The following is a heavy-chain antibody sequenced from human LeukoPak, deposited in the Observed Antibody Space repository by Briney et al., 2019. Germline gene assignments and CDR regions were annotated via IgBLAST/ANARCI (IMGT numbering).Heavy chain of an antibody. CDR1: GASINSYY. D-gene: IGHD6-13*01. CDR2: INHSGST. Sequence: PSETLSLTCTVSGASINSYYWSWIRQPPGKGLEWIGEINHSGSTNYNPSLKSRVTISVDTSKNQFSLKLSSVTAADTAVYYCARLDDRAARIAVGRSSTWSSRRGFDYWGQGTLVTVSS. V-gene: IGHV4-34*01. CDR3: ARLDDRAARIAVGRSSTWSSRRGFDY. J-gene: IGHJ4*02.